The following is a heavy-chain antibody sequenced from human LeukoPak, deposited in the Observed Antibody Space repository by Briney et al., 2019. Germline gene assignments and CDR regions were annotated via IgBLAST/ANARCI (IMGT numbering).Heavy chain of an antibody. D-gene: IGHD3-10*01. CDR3: ARAGSRYFDL. V-gene: IGHV4-31*03. J-gene: IGHJ2*01. CDR1: GGSISSGGNY. CDR2: IYYSGTS. Sequence: SETLSLTCTVSGGSISSGGNYWSWIRLRPGKGLEWIGYIYYSGTSYYNPSLKSRVTMSVDTSKNQFSLNLTSVTAADTAVYYCARAGSRYFDLWGRGTLVTVSS.